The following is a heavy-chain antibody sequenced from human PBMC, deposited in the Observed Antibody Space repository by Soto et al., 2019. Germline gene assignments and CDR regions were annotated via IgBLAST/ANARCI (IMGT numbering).Heavy chain of an antibody. J-gene: IGHJ5*02. D-gene: IGHD3-3*01. Sequence: SETLSLTCAVFGGSIASSGYSWNWIRQTPGKGLEWIGYIYRSGTTYYNPSLKSRVTISVDKSKNQFSLTLSSVTAADTAVYYCARGAIAIFGVIPNWLDPWGQGTLVTVSS. CDR1: GGSIASSGYS. V-gene: IGHV4-30-2*01. CDR3: ARGAIAIFGVIPNWLDP. CDR2: IYRSGTT.